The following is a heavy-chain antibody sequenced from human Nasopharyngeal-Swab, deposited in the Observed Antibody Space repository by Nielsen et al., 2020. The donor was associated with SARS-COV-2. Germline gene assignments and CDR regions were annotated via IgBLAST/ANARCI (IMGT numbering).Heavy chain of an antibody. CDR2: ISGSGGIA. D-gene: IGHD6-13*01. J-gene: IGHJ4*02. Sequence: GVLKISCAASGFTFSSYAMSWVRQAPGKGLEWVSAISGSGGIAFYADSVTGRFTISRDNSKSTLYLQMNSLRAEDTAVYYCAAARGYTDWGQGTLVTVSS. CDR3: AAARGYTD. V-gene: IGHV3-23*01. CDR1: GFTFSSYA.